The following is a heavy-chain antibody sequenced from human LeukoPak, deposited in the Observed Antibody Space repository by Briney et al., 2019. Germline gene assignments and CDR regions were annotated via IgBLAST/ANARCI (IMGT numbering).Heavy chain of an antibody. J-gene: IGHJ6*02. D-gene: IGHD2-2*03. Sequence: ASVNVSCKASGYTFTSYGISWVRQAPGQGLEGMGWISAYNGNTNYAKKLQGRVTMTTDTSTSTGYMELRSLRSDDTAVYYCARVDIVVVPAAKGPYYYYGMDVWGQGTTVTVS. CDR1: GYTFTSYG. CDR3: ARVDIVVVPAAKGPYYYYGMDV. CDR2: ISAYNGNT. V-gene: IGHV1-18*01.